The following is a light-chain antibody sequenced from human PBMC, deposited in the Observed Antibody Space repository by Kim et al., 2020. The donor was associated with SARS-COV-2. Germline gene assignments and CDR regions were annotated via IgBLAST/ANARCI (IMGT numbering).Light chain of an antibody. CDR2: DNN. J-gene: IGLJ2*01. V-gene: IGLV1-51*01. CDR3: GTWDSSLRRV. Sequence: PGQKVTISCSGSSSNSGNNYVSWYQQLPGTAPKLLIYDNNKRPSGIPDRFSGSKSGTLATLGITGLQTGDEADYYCGTWDSSLRRVFGGGTQLTVL. CDR1: SSNSGNNY.